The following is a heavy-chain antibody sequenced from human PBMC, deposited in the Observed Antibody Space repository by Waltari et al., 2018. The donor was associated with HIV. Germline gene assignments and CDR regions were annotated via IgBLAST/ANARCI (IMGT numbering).Heavy chain of an antibody. CDR1: GFSFGDYS. D-gene: IGHD6-19*01. CDR2: IRSKTYGGTT. Sequence: EVQLVESGGGLVQPGRSLRLSCAASGFSFGDYSMSWVRQGPGKGLEWVGFIRSKTYGGTTEYAASVKGRFTISRDDSKSIAYLQMNSLKTEDTAVYYCTKAVAGFYYFDYWGQGTQVTVSS. CDR3: TKAVAGFYYFDY. J-gene: IGHJ4*02. V-gene: IGHV3-49*04.